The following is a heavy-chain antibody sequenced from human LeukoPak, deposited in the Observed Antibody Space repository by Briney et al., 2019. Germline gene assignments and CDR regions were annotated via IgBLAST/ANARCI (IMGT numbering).Heavy chain of an antibody. D-gene: IGHD2-15*01. CDR2: ISSSSSYI. CDR1: GFTFSSYS. J-gene: IGHJ6*02. V-gene: IGHV3-21*01. CDR3: ARGLTCSGGSCYFDV. Sequence: GGSLRLSCAASGFTFSSYSMNWVRQAPGKGLEWVSSISSSSSYIYYADSVKGRFTISRDNAKNSLYLQMNSLRAEDTAVYYRARGLTCSGGSCYFDVWGQGTTVTVSS.